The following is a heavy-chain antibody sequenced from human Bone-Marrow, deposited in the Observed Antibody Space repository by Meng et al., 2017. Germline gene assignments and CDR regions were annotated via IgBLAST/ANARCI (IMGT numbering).Heavy chain of an antibody. CDR3: ARKYYDFWSGYYSRRRAVGAFDI. Sequence: GESLKISCKGSGYIFTSFWIGWVRQMPGKGLEWMGIVYPGDSDTRYSPSFQGQVTISADKSISTAYLQWSSLQASDSAMYYCARKYYDFWSGYYSRRRAVGAFDIWGQGTMVTVSS. V-gene: IGHV5-51*01. CDR1: GYIFTSFW. D-gene: IGHD3-3*01. CDR2: VYPGDSDT. J-gene: IGHJ3*02.